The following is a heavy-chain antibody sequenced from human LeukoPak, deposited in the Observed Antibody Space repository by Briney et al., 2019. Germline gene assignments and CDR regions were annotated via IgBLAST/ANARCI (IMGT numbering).Heavy chain of an antibody. Sequence: SETLSLTCTVSGGSISSSSYYWGWIRQPPGKGLEWIGQISYTGNTYYNPSLKSRVTISLDTSKNQFSLNLSSVTAADTAIYYCAKNPHHDDDADEGFDYWGQGTLVTVSS. J-gene: IGHJ4*02. CDR3: AKNPHHDDDADEGFDY. CDR1: GGSISSSSYY. CDR2: ISYTGNT. D-gene: IGHD3-16*01. V-gene: IGHV4-39*07.